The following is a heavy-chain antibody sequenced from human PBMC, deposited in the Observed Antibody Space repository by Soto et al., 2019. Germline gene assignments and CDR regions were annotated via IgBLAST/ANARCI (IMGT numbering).Heavy chain of an antibody. V-gene: IGHV4-30-2*06. Sequence: TLSLTCEVSGVSISSGGYSWSWIRQSPGKGLEWMGYIFHSGTTDYNPSLKSRLTISVDRSKNQFSLRLRSVTAADTALYYCARAGGSGPLDDWFDPWGQGTLVTVSS. CDR3: ARAGGSGPLDDWFDP. CDR2: IFHSGTT. J-gene: IGHJ5*02. CDR1: GVSISSGGYS. D-gene: IGHD3-10*01.